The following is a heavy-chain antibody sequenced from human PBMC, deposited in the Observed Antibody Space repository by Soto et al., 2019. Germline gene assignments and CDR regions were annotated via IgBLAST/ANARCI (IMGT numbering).Heavy chain of an antibody. D-gene: IGHD5-12*01. V-gene: IGHV3-23*01. Sequence: EVELLESGGGLVQPGGSLQLSCAASGFTLLNYGMSWVRQAPGKGLEWVSSIKGGGGSTFYADSVKGRFTISRDTAKNTLFLQVNSLRVEDTAVYFCAKEGSGNDWMLFFDSWGQGTLVTVSS. CDR3: AKEGSGNDWMLFFDS. CDR1: GFTLLNYG. CDR2: IKGGGGST. J-gene: IGHJ4*02.